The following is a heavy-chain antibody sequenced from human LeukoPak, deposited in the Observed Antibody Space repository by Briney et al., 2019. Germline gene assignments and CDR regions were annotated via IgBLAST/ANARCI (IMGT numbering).Heavy chain of an antibody. Sequence: GGSLRLSCETSGFIFSNCWMTWVRQAPGKGLEWVANIKTDASEKYYADSVKGRFTISRDNAKMSLYLQMNSLRAEDTALYYCAKDISDILTGYYQDWGQGTLVTVSS. V-gene: IGHV3-7*03. CDR2: IKTDASEK. D-gene: IGHD3-9*01. J-gene: IGHJ4*02. CDR3: AKDISDILTGYYQD. CDR1: GFIFSNCW.